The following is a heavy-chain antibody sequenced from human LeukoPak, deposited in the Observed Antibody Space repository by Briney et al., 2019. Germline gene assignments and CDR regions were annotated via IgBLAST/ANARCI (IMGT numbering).Heavy chain of an antibody. CDR3: ARVWRVRGVITAVFDS. CDR1: GYTFTSYA. J-gene: IGHJ4*02. V-gene: IGHV1-3*01. D-gene: IGHD3-10*01. Sequence: GASVKVSCKASGYTFTSYAMHWVRQAPGQRLEWMGWINAGNGNTKYSQKFQGRVTITRDTSASTAYMELSSLRSEDTAVYYCARVWRVRGVITAVFDSWGQGTLVTVSS. CDR2: INAGNGNT.